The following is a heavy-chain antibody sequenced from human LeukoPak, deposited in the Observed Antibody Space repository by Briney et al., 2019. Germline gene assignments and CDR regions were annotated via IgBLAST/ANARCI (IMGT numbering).Heavy chain of an antibody. CDR3: ARERSNWYWYFDL. CDR2: IKQDGSEK. V-gene: IGHV3-7*01. J-gene: IGHJ2*01. CDR1: GFTFSSYW. D-gene: IGHD6-13*01. Sequence: TGGSLRLSCAASGFTFSSYWMSWVRQAPGKGLEWVANIKQDGSEKYYVDSVKGRFTISRDNAKSSLYLQMNSLRAEDTAVYFCARERSNWYWYFDLWGRGTLVTVSS.